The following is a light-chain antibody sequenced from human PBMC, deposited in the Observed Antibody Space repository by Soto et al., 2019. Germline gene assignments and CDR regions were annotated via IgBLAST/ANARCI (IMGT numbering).Light chain of an antibody. Sequence: EIVMTQSPATLSVSPGERATLSCRASQSVSSNLAWYQQKPGQAPGLLIYGASTRATGIPARFSGSGSGTEFTLTITSLQSEDFAVYYCQQFSSYPLTFGGGTKVDI. V-gene: IGKV3-15*01. J-gene: IGKJ4*01. CDR3: QQFSSYPLT. CDR1: QSVSSN. CDR2: GAS.